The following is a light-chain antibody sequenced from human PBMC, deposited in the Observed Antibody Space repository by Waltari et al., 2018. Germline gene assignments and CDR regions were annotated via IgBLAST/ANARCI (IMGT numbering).Light chain of an antibody. V-gene: IGKV2-28*01. CDR3: MQALQTPYT. CDR2: MGS. CDR1: QSPLHSNGYNF. J-gene: IGKJ2*01. Sequence: DIVMTQSPIYLHVTPGEQASISCRSSQSPLHSNGYNFLHWYLQKLGQSPQLLIYMGSTRASGVPDRFSGSGSGTDCILKITRVEAEDVGVYYCMQALQTPYTFGQGTKLEIK.